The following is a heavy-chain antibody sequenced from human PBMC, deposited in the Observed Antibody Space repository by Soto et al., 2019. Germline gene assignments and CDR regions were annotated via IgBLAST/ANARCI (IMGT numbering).Heavy chain of an antibody. CDR2: IYPGDSDT. CDR1: GYSFTSYW. D-gene: IGHD2-15*01. V-gene: IGHV5-51*01. CDR3: ARRYCGGGNCQSTHWDY. J-gene: IGHJ4*02. Sequence: PGESLKISCKGSGYSFTSYWIGLVRQMPGKGLEWMGIIYPGDSDTRYSPSFQGQVTISADKSISTAYLQWSSLKASDTAMYYCARRYCGGGNCQSTHWDYWGQGTLVTVSS.